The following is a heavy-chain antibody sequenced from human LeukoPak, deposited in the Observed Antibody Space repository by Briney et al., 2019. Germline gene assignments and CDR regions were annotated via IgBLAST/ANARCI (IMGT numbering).Heavy chain of an antibody. D-gene: IGHD1-1*01. CDR1: GFTFSTYA. CDR3: AKDNSHWLFDY. J-gene: IGHJ4*02. CDR2: IPYDGSNK. V-gene: IGHV3-30*04. Sequence: GGSLRLSCAASGFTFSTYAMHWVRQAPGKGLEWVAVIPYDGSNKYYADSVKGRFTISRENSKNRLYLQMNTLRAEDTSFYYCAKDNSHWLFDYWGRGTLVTVSS.